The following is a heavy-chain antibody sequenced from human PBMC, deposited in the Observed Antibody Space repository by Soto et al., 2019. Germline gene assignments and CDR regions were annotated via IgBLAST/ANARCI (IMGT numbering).Heavy chain of an antibody. J-gene: IGHJ4*02. D-gene: IGHD4-17*01. CDR1: GGSISSSSYY. CDR2: IYYSGST. CDR3: ASSVTTEYYFDY. Sequence: ASETLSLTCTVSGGSISSSSYYWGWIRQPPGKGLEWIGSIYYSGSTYYNPSLKSRVTISVDTSKNQFSLKLSSVTAADTAVYYCASSVTTEYYFDYWGQGTLVTVSS. V-gene: IGHV4-39*01.